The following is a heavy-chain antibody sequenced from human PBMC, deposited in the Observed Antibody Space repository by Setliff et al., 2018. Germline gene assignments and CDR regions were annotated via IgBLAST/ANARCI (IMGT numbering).Heavy chain of an antibody. Sequence: SETLSLTCTVSGGSISNYYWTWIRQPPGKGLDWIGYIYTSGSTNYNPSLKSRVTISVDTSKNQFSLKLSSVTAADTAVYYCARGAGWWDLWGQGTLVTVSS. CDR1: GGSISNYY. CDR2: IYTSGST. V-gene: IGHV4-4*08. J-gene: IGHJ5*02. CDR3: ARGAGWWDL.